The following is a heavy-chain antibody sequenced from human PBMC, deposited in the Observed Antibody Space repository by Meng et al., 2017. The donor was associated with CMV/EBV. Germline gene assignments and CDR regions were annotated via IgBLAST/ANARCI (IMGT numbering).Heavy chain of an antibody. D-gene: IGHD1-26*01. J-gene: IGHJ6*02. CDR2: MSPNSGNT. V-gene: IGHV1-8*03. Sequence: ASVKVSCKASGYTFTTYDINWVRQATGQGLEWMGRMSPNSGNTAYAQKFQGRVTITRKTSISTAYMELSSLRSEDTAVYYGARDLTLPQFFYGMDVWGQGTTVTVSS. CDR3: ARDLTLPQFFYGMDV. CDR1: GYTFTTYD.